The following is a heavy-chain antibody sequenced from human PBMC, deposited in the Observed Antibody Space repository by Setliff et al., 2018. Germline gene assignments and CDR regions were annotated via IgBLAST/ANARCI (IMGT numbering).Heavy chain of an antibody. CDR1: GGTFSTYG. Sequence: SVKVSCKASGGTFSTYGISWVRQAPGQGLEWMGGTIPIFGTTNYAQKFQGRVTIITDESTNTAYMELSSLRSEDTAVYYCAREGVDARSSTDYRYYMDVWGKGTAVTVSS. CDR2: TIPIFGTT. CDR3: AREGVDARSSTDYRYYMDV. D-gene: IGHD2-8*01. V-gene: IGHV1-69*05. J-gene: IGHJ6*03.